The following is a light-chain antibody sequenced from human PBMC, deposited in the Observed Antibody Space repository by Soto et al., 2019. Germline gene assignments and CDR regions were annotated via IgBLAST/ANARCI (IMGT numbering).Light chain of an antibody. CDR3: LQHNTFPWT. Sequence: DIQMTQSTSAMSASVGDRVTITCRASQGINDNLAWFQQKPGQVPKRLIYGAFSLQRGVPSRFSGSGSGTEFTLTISSLQPEDFATYYCLQHNTFPWTFGQGTKV. J-gene: IGKJ1*01. CDR1: QGINDN. CDR2: GAF. V-gene: IGKV1-17*03.